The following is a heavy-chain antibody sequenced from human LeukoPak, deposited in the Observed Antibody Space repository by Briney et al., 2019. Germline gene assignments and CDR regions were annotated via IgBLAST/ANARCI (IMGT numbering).Heavy chain of an antibody. V-gene: IGHV1-2*02. CDR1: GYTFTGYY. D-gene: IGHD6-19*01. J-gene: IGHJ6*02. CDR2: INPNSGGT. Sequence: GASVKVSCKASGYTFTGYYLHWARQAPGQGLEWMGWINPNSGGTNYAQKFQGRVTMTRDTSISTAYMELSRLRSGDTAVYYCATRQPIPVARGNYYYYGMDVWGQGTTVTVPS. CDR3: ATRQPIPVARGNYYYYGMDV.